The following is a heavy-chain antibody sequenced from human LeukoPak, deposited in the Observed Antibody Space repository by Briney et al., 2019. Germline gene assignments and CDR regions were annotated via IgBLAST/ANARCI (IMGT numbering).Heavy chain of an antibody. V-gene: IGHV3-48*04. J-gene: IGHJ4*02. CDR2: VGIGSGNT. Sequence: PGGSLRLSCAASGFTFSDYSMNWVRQAPGKGLEWISYVGIGSGNTKYADSVKGRFAISGDSAKNSVFLQMNSLRVEDTAVYYCARDHRYAFDNWGQGTLVTVSS. D-gene: IGHD5-12*01. CDR3: ARDHRYAFDN. CDR1: GFTFSDYS.